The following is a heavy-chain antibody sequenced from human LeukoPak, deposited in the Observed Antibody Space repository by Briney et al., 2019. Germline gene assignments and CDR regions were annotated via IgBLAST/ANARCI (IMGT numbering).Heavy chain of an antibody. J-gene: IGHJ4*02. CDR3: AKNINHLE. CDR1: GFTFSNFA. Sequence: VQPGGSLRLSCAASGFTFSNFAMTWVRQAPGKGLEWVSVISTSGTYYAESVKGRFTISRDNSKNTLYLQMSSLRAEDTAVYYCAKNINHLEWGQGTLVTVSS. CDR2: ISTSGT. V-gene: IGHV3-23*01. D-gene: IGHD1-14*01.